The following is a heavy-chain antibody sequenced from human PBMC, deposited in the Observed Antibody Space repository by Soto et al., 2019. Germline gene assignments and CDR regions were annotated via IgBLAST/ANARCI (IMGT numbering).Heavy chain of an antibody. CDR2: ISGSGGST. V-gene: IGHV3-23*01. CDR3: AKFHEPPAARYCSGGSCSPEFDY. D-gene: IGHD2-15*01. CDR1: GFTFSSYA. J-gene: IGHJ4*02. Sequence: GGSLRLSCAASGFTFSSYAMSWVRQAPGKGLEWVSAISGSGGSTYYADSVKGRFTISRDNSKNTLYLQMNSLRAEDTAVYYCAKFHEPPAARYCSGGSCSPEFDYWGQGTLVTVSS.